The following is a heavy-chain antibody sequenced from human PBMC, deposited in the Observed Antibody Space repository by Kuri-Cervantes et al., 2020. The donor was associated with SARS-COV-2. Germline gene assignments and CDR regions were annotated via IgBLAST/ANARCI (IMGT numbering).Heavy chain of an antibody. D-gene: IGHD4-11*01. V-gene: IGHV3-66*01. CDR2: IYRGGST. CDR1: GFTFSSYW. J-gene: IGHJ6*02. CDR3: ARGGSNYYGMDV. Sequence: GESLKISCAASGFTFSSYWMSWVRQAPGKGLEWVSVIYRGGSTCYADSVKGRFTISRDNSKNTLYLQMNSLRAEDTAVYYCARGGSNYYGMDVWGQGTTVTVSS.